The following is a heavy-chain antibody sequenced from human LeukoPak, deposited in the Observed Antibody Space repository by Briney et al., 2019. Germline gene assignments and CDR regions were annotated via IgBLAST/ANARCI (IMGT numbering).Heavy chain of an antibody. CDR1: GFTASSNY. J-gene: IGHJ3*02. D-gene: IGHD1-1*01. V-gene: IGHV3-53*01. CDR2: IYSGGSS. Sequence: GGSLRLSCAASGFTASSNYMSWVRQAPGKGLEWVSVIYSGGSSYYADSVKGRFTISRDNSKNTLYLQMNSLRAEDTAVYYCARRNQKQLGTFDNWGQGTMVTVSS. CDR3: ARRNQKQLGTFDN.